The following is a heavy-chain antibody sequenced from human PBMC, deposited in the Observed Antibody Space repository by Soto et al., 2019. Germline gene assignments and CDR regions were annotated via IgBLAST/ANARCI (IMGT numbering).Heavy chain of an antibody. J-gene: IGHJ6*02. D-gene: IGHD5-12*01. CDR3: ARLRRWLQSARYGMDV. Sequence: QVQLQESGPGLVKPSQTLSLTCTVSGGSISSGDYYWSWIRQPPGKGLEWIGYIYYSGSTYYNPSLKSRVTISVDTSKNQFSLKLSSVTAADTAVYYCARLRRWLQSARYGMDVWGQGTTVTVSS. CDR2: IYYSGST. V-gene: IGHV4-30-4*01. CDR1: GGSISSGDYY.